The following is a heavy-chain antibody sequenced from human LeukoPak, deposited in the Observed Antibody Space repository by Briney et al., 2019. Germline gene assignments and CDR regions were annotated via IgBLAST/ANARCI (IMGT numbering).Heavy chain of an antibody. CDR3: ARDPLYSSSCSDY. J-gene: IGHJ4*02. D-gene: IGHD6-13*01. CDR1: GFTFDDYA. CDR2: ISWNSGSI. V-gene: IGHV3-9*01. Sequence: GGSLRLSCAASGFTFDDYAMHWVRQAPGKGLEWVSGISWNSGSIGYADSVKGRFTISRDNAKNSLYLQMNSLRAEDTALYYCARDPLYSSSCSDYWGQGTLVTVSS.